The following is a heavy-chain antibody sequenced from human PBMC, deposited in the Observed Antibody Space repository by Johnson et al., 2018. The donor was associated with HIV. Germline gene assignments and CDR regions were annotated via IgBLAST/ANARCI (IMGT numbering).Heavy chain of an antibody. CDR2: IYCGGST. J-gene: IGHJ3*02. Sequence: VQLVESGGGLVQRGGSLRLSCVASGVTVSNNYMIWVRQAPGKGLEWVSVIYCGGSTYQADSVKGRFTISRDNSKNTLYLQMNSLRVDDTAVYYWAKGWDRWLQPPGDAFDIRGRGTMVTVSS. CDR1: GVTVSNNY. D-gene: IGHD5-24*01. V-gene: IGHV3-66*01. CDR3: AKGWDRWLQPPGDAFDI.